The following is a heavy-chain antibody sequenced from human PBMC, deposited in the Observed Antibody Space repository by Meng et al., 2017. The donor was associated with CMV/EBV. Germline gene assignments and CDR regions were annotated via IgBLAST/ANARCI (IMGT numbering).Heavy chain of an antibody. CDR3: ARSDSSGSFLDY. V-gene: IGHV3-23*01. Sequence: GGSLRLSCAASGFTFSSYAMSWVRQAPGKGLEWVSAISGSGGSTYYADSVKGRFTISRDNSKNTLYLQMNSLRAEDTAVYYCARSDSSGSFLDYWGQGTLVTVSS. J-gene: IGHJ4*02. D-gene: IGHD3-22*01. CDR2: ISGSGGST. CDR1: GFTFSSYA.